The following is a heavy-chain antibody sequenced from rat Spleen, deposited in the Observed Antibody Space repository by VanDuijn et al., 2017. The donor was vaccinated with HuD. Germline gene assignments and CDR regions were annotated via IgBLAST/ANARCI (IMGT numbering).Heavy chain of an antibody. J-gene: IGHJ2*01. V-gene: IGHV2-30*01. CDR3: ARDGTYYGYNPGYFDY. CDR2: IWTGGST. Sequence: QVQLKESGPGLVQPSQTLSLTCTVSGFSLTSYNVHWVRQPTGKGLEWMGIIWTGGSTDYNSALKSRLSISRDTSKSQVFLKMNSLQTEDIATYYGARDGTYYGYNPGYFDYWGQGVMVTVSS. D-gene: IGHD1-9*01. CDR1: GFSLTSYN.